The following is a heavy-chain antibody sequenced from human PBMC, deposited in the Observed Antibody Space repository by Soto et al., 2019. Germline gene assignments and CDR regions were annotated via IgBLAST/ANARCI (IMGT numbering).Heavy chain of an antibody. CDR2: ISAYNGNT. CDR1: GYTFTSHG. D-gene: IGHD4-17*01. J-gene: IGHJ5*02. V-gene: IGHV1-18*01. CDR3: ARVGGKTTVTTWGWFDP. Sequence: GASVKVSCKASGYTFTSHGITWVRQAPGQGLEWMGWISAYNGNTNYAQKLQGRVTMTTDTSTSTAYMELRSLRSDDTAVYYCARVGGKTTVTTWGWFDPWGQGTLVTVSS.